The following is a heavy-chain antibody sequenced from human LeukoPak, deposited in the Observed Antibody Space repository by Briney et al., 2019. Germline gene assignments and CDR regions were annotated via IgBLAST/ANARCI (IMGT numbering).Heavy chain of an antibody. CDR1: GYSISSGYY. V-gene: IGHV4-38-2*01. CDR3: AKHWPRYNYDILTGYYNTSYNWFDP. J-gene: IGHJ5*02. Sequence: PSETLSLTCAVSGYSISSGYYWGWIRQPPGKGLEWIGSIYHSGSTYYNPSLKSRVTVSVDTSKNQFSLKLSSVTAADTAVYYCAKHWPRYNYDILTGYYNTSYNWFDPWGQGTLVTASS. CDR2: IYHSGST. D-gene: IGHD3-9*01.